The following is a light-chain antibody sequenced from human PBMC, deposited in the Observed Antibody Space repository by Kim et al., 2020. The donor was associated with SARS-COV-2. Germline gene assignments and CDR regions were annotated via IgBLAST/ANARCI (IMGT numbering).Light chain of an antibody. CDR3: QAWDSSTLYV. Sequence: SYELTQPPSVSVSPGQTASITCSGDKLGDKYACWYQQKPGQSPVLVIYQDSKRPSGIPERFSGSNSGNTATLTISETQAMDEADYYCQAWDSSTLYVFGTGTKVTVL. V-gene: IGLV3-1*01. CDR2: QDS. J-gene: IGLJ1*01. CDR1: KLGDKY.